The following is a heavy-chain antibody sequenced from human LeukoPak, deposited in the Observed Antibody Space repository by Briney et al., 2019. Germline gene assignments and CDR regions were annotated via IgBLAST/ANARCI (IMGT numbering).Heavy chain of an antibody. CDR3: ARSLDSSGYYNWFAP. J-gene: IGHJ5*02. Sequence: ASVKVSCKASGYTFTSYGISWVRQAPGQGLEWMGWISAYNGNTNYAQTLQGRVTLTTDTSTSTAYMELRSLRSEATAVSYCARSLDSSGYYNWFAPWGQATLVTASS. D-gene: IGHD3-22*01. CDR1: GYTFTSYG. CDR2: ISAYNGNT. V-gene: IGHV1-18*01.